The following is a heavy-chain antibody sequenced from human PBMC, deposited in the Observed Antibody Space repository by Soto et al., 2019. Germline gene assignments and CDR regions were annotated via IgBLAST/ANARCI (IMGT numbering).Heavy chain of an antibody. CDR1: GFTFNNYA. CDR3: AKGRGGSGSLTPRVDL. CDR2: ISGGVDTT. V-gene: IGHV3-23*01. D-gene: IGHD3-10*01. J-gene: IGHJ4*02. Sequence: EVQLLESGGGLVQPGGSLRLSCAASGFTFNNYAMNWVRQAPGKGLEWVSAISGGVDTTSYADSVKGRFTVSRDGSKNTLFLELSSLRAADTALYYCAKGRGGSGSLTPRVDLCGQGTLVTVSS.